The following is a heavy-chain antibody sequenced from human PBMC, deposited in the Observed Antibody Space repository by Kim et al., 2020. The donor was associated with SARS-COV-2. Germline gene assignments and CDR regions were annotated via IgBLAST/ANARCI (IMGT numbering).Heavy chain of an antibody. V-gene: IGHV1-18*01. CDR1: GYTFTSYG. CDR2: ISAYNGNT. D-gene: IGHD3-10*01. CDR3: ARDTPDYYGSGSGDY. Sequence: ASVKVSCKASGYTFTSYGISWVRQAPGQGLEWMGWISAYNGNTNYAQKLQGRVTMTTDTSTSTAYMELRSLRSDDTAVYYCARDTPDYYGSGSGDYWGQGTLVTVSS. J-gene: IGHJ4*02.